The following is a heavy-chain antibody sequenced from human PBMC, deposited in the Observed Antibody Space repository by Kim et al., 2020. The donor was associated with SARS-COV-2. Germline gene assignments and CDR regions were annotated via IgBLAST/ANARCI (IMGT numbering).Heavy chain of an antibody. CDR1: GGSFSGYY. CDR3: AREGIAARALDY. Sequence: SETLSLTCAVYGGSFSGYYWSWIRQPPGKGLEWIGEINHSGSTNYNPSLKSRVTISVDTSKNQFSLKLSSVTAADTAVYYCAREGIAARALDYWGQGTLV. D-gene: IGHD6-6*01. J-gene: IGHJ4*02. CDR2: INHSGST. V-gene: IGHV4-34*01.